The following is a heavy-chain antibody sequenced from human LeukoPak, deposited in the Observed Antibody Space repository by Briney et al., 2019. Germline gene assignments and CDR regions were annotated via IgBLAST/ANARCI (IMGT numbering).Heavy chain of an antibody. CDR2: IYYSGST. V-gene: IGHV4-39*07. D-gene: IGHD3-9*01. Sequence: PSETLSLTCTVSGGSISSSSYYWGWIRQPPGKGLEWIGSIYYSGSTYYNPSLKSRVTISVDTSKNQFSLKLSSVTAADTAVYYCARGDDVLRYFDWLANFDYWGQGTLVTVSS. CDR3: ARGDDVLRYFDWLANFDY. CDR1: GGSISSSSYY. J-gene: IGHJ4*02.